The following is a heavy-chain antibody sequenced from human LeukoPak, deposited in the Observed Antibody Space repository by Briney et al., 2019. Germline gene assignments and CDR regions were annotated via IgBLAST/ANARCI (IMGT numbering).Heavy chain of an antibody. CDR1: GFTFSSYG. Sequence: GGSLRLSCAASGFTFSSYGMHWVRQAPGKGLEWVAFIRYDGSNKYYADSVKGRFTISRDNSKNTLYLQMNSLRAEDTAVYYCAKGTSIVVVPAAHFDYWGQGTLVTVSS. V-gene: IGHV3-30*02. CDR3: AKGTSIVVVPAAHFDY. CDR2: IRYDGSNK. D-gene: IGHD2-2*01. J-gene: IGHJ4*02.